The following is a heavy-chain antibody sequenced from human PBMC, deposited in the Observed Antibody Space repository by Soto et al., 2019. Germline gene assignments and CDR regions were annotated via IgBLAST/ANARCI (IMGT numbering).Heavy chain of an antibody. Sequence: SAPKLVNPTQTLPLTCTFSGFSLRTSGPGVCWIRRPPGKALDWLALIYWTGDKRYSPSLKSRLTITKDTSKSQVVLTITNMDPVDTATYHCAHSVPGRLGGMDVWGQGATVTVSS. CDR3: AHSVPGRLGGMDV. CDR1: GFSLRTSGPG. J-gene: IGHJ6*02. V-gene: IGHV2-5*01. CDR2: IYWTGDK. D-gene: IGHD3-10*01.